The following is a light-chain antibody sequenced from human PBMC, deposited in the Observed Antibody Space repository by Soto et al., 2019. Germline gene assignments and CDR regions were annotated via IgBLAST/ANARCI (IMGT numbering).Light chain of an antibody. Sequence: QSALTQPASVSGSPGQSITISCTGTSSDVGLYNYVSWYQQHPGKAPKLVIFEVSNRPSGVSNRFSGSKSGNTASLTISGLQAEDEADYYCISYTTSSTSYVFGTGTKLTVL. CDR2: EVS. V-gene: IGLV2-14*01. CDR1: SSDVGLYNY. J-gene: IGLJ1*01. CDR3: ISYTTSSTSYV.